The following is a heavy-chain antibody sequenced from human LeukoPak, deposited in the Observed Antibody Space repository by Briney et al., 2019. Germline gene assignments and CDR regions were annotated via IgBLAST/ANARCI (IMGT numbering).Heavy chain of an antibody. J-gene: IGHJ1*01. V-gene: IGHV3-23*01. CDR3: AKYFASGSYYRLPH. CDR1: GFTFSSYA. CDR2: ISGSGAYT. Sequence: GGSLRLSCAASGFTFSSYAMTWVRQAPGKGLEWVSTISGSGAYTYYADSVKGRFTISRDNSKNTLYLQMNSLRAEDTAVYYCAKYFASGSYYRLPHWGQGTLVTVSS. D-gene: IGHD3-10*01.